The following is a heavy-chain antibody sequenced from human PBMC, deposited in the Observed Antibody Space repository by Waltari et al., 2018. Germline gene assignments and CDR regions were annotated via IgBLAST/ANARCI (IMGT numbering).Heavy chain of an antibody. CDR1: GGSISSTNYY. V-gene: IGHV4-39*07. CDR2: IYYSGNT. CDR3: ARGNAFDF. Sequence: QLRLQESGPGLVKPSDTLSLTCTVSGGSISSTNYYWGWIRQPPGKGLEWIGSIYYSGNTYYNPSLKSRVTLSIDMSKNQFSLNLTSVTAADTAVYYCARGNAFDFWGQGTLVTVSS. J-gene: IGHJ3*01.